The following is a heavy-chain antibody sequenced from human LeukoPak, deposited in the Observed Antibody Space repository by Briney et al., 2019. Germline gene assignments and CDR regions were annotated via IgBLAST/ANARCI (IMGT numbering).Heavy chain of an antibody. D-gene: IGHD3-22*01. V-gene: IGHV4-61*01. Sequence: SESLSLTWTVSGGSISSGTYSWSWIRQHPGKGLEWIGYIYYSGGTYYNPSLKSRVTISVNTSKNQFSLKLSSVTAADTAVYYCARVSSYYYDSSGYWGRNRLPGEWGFDPWGQGTLVTVSS. J-gene: IGHJ5*02. CDR1: GGSISSGTYS. CDR2: IYYSGGT. CDR3: ARVSSYYYDSSGYWGRNRLPGEWGFDP.